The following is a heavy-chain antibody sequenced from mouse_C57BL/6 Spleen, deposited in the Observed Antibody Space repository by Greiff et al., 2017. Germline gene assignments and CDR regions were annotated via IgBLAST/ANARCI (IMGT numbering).Heavy chain of an antibody. J-gene: IGHJ1*03. V-gene: IGHV1-55*01. CDR1: GYTFTSYW. D-gene: IGHD1-1*01. CDR3: ARGGDGSSYGYFDV. CDR2: IYPGSGST. Sequence: QVQLQQPGAELVKPGASVKMSCKASGYTFTSYWITWVKQRPGQGLEWIGDIYPGSGSTNYNEKFKSKATLTVDTSSSTAYMQLSSLTSEDSAVYYCARGGDGSSYGYFDVWGTGTTVTVSS.